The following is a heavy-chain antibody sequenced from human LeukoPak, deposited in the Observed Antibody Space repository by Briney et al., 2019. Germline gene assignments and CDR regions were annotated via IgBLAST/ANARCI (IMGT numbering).Heavy chain of an antibody. Sequence: AASVKVSCKASGYTFTGYYMHWVRQAPGQGLEWMGWINPNSGGTNYAQKFQGRVTMTRDTSITTTYMELSRLRSDDTAVYYCARADVVGTTLFAAFDIWGQGAMVTVSA. D-gene: IGHD1-1*01. J-gene: IGHJ3*02. CDR3: ARADVVGTTLFAAFDI. CDR1: GYTFTGYY. CDR2: INPNSGGT. V-gene: IGHV1-2*02.